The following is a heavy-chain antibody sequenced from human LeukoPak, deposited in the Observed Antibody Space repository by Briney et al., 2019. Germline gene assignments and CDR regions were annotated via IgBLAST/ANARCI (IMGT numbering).Heavy chain of an antibody. D-gene: IGHD3-10*01. CDR2: IYYSGST. J-gene: IGHJ4*02. V-gene: IGHV4-59*01. Sequence: SETLSLTCTVSGGSISSYYWSWIRQPPGKGLEWIGYIYYSGSTNYNPSLKSRVTISVDTSKNQFSLKLSSVTAADTAVYYCAGGSLLGSFLADRSRSLDYWGQGTLVTVSS. CDR1: GGSISSYY. CDR3: AGGSLLGSFLADRSRSLDY.